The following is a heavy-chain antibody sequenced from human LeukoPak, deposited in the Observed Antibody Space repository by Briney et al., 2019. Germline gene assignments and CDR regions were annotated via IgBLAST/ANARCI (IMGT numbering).Heavy chain of an antibody. D-gene: IGHD3-10*01. V-gene: IGHV1-18*01. CDR3: ARAAPLLSDPFDY. CDR2: ISGYNGDT. CDR1: GYTFTSYG. J-gene: IGHJ4*02. Sequence: ASVKVSCKASGYTFTSYGISWVLQAPGQGLEWMAWISGYNGDTNYAQRFQGRVTMTTDTSTSTAYMELRSLRSDDTAVYYCARAAPLLSDPFDYWGQGTLVTVSS.